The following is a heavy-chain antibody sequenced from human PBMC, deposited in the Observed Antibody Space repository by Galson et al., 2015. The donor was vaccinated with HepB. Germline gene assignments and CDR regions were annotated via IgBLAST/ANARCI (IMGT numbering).Heavy chain of an antibody. D-gene: IGHD6-19*01. J-gene: IGHJ5*02. CDR1: GFTFSSYS. Sequence: SLRLSCAASGFTFSSYSMNWVRQAPGKGLERVSSISSSSSYIYYADSVKGRFTISRDNAKNSLYLQMNSLRAEDTAVYYCARDLSIYSSGWRFDPWGQGTLVTVSS. CDR3: ARDLSIYSSGWRFDP. CDR2: ISSSSSYI. V-gene: IGHV3-21*01.